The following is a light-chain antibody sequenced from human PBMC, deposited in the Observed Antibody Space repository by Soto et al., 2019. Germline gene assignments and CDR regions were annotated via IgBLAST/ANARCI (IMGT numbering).Light chain of an antibody. J-gene: IGKJ2*01. V-gene: IGKV3-15*01. CDR1: QSVSSN. CDR3: QQYNNWPPRYT. Sequence: EIVMTQSPATLSVSPGERVTLSCRASQSVSSNLAWYQQKPGQAPRLLIYGASTRATGIPARFSGSGSGTEFTLTISSLQSEDFAVYCCQQYNNWPPRYTFGQGTKLEIK. CDR2: GAS.